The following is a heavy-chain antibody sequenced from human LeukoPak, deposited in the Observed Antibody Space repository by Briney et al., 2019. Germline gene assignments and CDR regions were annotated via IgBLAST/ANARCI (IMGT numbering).Heavy chain of an antibody. D-gene: IGHD6-19*01. CDR2: INHSGST. Sequence: SETLSLTCAVYGGSFSGCYWSWIRQPPGKGLEWIGEINHSGSTNYNPSLKSRVTISVNTSKNQFSLKLSSVTAADTAVYYCARLPQWLGHYYYYGMDVWGQGTTVTVSS. CDR3: ARLPQWLGHYYYYGMDV. CDR1: GGSFSGCY. J-gene: IGHJ6*02. V-gene: IGHV4-34*01.